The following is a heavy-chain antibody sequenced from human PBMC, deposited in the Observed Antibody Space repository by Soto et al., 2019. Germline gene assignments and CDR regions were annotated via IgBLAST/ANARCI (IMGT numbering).Heavy chain of an antibody. CDR2: IYYSGST. D-gene: IGHD3-3*01. V-gene: IGHV4-39*01. CDR3: ARLPRITIFGVGEGLYI. J-gene: IGHJ3*02. Sequence: SETLSLTCTVSGGSISSSSYYWGWIRQPPGKGLEWIGSIYYSGSTYYNPSLKSRVTISVDTSKNQFSLKLSSVTAADTAVYYCARLPRITIFGVGEGLYIWGQGTMVTVSS. CDR1: GGSISSSSYY.